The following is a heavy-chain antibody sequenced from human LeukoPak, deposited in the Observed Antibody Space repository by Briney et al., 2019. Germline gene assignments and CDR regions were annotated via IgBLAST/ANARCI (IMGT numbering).Heavy chain of an antibody. D-gene: IGHD5-18*01. CDR2: VSYIGNT. CDR1: GGSIGTSY. Sequence: SETLSLTCTVSGGSIGTSYWSWIRQPPGKGLEWIGYVSYIGNTNYNPSLKSRVTVSVDPSKNQFSLKLSSVTAADTAVYYCARQLYTSISPFDYWGQGTLVTVSS. V-gene: IGHV4-59*08. CDR3: ARQLYTSISPFDY. J-gene: IGHJ4*02.